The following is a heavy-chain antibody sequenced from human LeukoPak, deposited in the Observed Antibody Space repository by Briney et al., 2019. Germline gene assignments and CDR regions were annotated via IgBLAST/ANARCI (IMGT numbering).Heavy chain of an antibody. CDR1: GFIVSRNY. Sequence: GGSLRLSCAASGFIVSRNYMGWVRQAPGKGLEWVSALSSKYETYYADSVEGRFTISRDNSENTLYLQMNALGAEDTALYYCYGIHLGDSFDIWGRGTMVIVFS. J-gene: IGHJ3*02. CDR2: LSSKYET. D-gene: IGHD3-16*01. CDR3: YGIHLGDSFDI. V-gene: IGHV3-53*01.